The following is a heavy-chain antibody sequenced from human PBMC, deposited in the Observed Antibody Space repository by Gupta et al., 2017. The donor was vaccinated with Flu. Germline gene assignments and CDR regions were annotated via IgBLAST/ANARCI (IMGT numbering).Heavy chain of an antibody. CDR1: GFTFSSYA. CDR3: VRWLLRGYYFDY. V-gene: IGHV3-23*01. J-gene: IGHJ4*02. Sequence: EVQLLESGGGLVQPGGSLRLSCAASGFTFSSYALSWVRQAPGKGLAWVSAISASGGYTYYADSVKGRFTISRDNSKNTLYLQMNSLRAEDTAVYYCVRWLLRGYYFDYWGQGTLVTVSS. CDR2: ISASGGYT. D-gene: IGHD3-22*01.